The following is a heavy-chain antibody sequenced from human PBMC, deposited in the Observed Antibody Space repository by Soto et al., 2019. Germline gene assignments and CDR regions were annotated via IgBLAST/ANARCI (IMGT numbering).Heavy chain of an antibody. V-gene: IGHV4-34*01. Sequence: SETLSLTCAVYGGSFSGYYWSWIRQPPGKGQEWIGEINHSGSTNYNPSLKSRVTISVDTSKNQFSLKLSSVTAADTAVYYCARSPGGYCSSTSCRYYFDYWGQGTLVTVSS. D-gene: IGHD2-2*01. CDR1: GGSFSGYY. CDR3: ARSPGGYCSSTSCRYYFDY. CDR2: INHSGST. J-gene: IGHJ4*02.